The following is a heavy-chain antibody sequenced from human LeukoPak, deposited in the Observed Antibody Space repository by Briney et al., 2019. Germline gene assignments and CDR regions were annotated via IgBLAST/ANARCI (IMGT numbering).Heavy chain of an antibody. J-gene: IGHJ4*02. D-gene: IGHD6-13*01. CDR2: IYYSGST. Sequence: SETLSLTCTVSGGSIISSSYHWGWIRQPPGKGLEWIGSIYYSGSTYYNPSLKSRVTISVDTSKNQFSLKLSSVTAADTSVYCCTRRDSSNLEYFDYWGQGTLVTVSS. CDR3: TRRDSSNLEYFDY. V-gene: IGHV4-39*01. CDR1: GGSIISSSYH.